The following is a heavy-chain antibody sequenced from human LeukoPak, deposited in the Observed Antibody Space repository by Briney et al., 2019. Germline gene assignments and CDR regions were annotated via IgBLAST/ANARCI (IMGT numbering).Heavy chain of an antibody. D-gene: IGHD2-2*01. Sequence: GASVKVSCKASGYTFTSYYMHWVRQAPGQGLEWMGIINPSGGSTSYAQKFQGRVTMTRDTSTSTVYMELSSLRSEDTAVYYCARDVGTEDIVVVPAAMNYYYGMDVWGQGTTVTVSS. CDR3: ARDVGTEDIVVVPAAMNYYYGMDV. J-gene: IGHJ6*02. CDR2: INPSGGST. CDR1: GYTFTSYY. V-gene: IGHV1-46*01.